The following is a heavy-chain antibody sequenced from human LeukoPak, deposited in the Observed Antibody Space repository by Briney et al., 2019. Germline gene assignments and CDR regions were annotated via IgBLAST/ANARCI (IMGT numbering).Heavy chain of an antibody. CDR3: ARTITIFGALGYFDY. Sequence: SETLSLTCTVSGTSISSGAYSWRWVRQHPGKGLEWIAYIYYSGNTYYNPSLKRRVTISVDTSKNQFSLKLSSVTAADTAVYYCARTITIFGALGYFDYWGQGTLVTVSS. CDR2: IYYSGNT. CDR1: GTSISSGAYS. D-gene: IGHD3-3*01. J-gene: IGHJ4*02. V-gene: IGHV4-31*03.